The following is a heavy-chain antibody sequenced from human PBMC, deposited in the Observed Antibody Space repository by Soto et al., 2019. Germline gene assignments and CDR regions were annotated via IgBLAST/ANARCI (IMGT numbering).Heavy chain of an antibody. CDR3: AKSDGEQWLIPHLDN. CDR2: ISCCGGST. CDR1: GFNFKKFA. D-gene: IGHD6-19*01. V-gene: IGHV3-23*01. J-gene: IGHJ4*02. Sequence: EVQLLESGGGVVQPGGSLRLSCVASGFNFKKFAMAWVRQAPGEGLEWVSGISCCGGSTSYADYVKGRFSTARDDSKNKLSLQMNGLRVEDTAQYFCAKSDGEQWLIPHLDNWGQGTLVTVS.